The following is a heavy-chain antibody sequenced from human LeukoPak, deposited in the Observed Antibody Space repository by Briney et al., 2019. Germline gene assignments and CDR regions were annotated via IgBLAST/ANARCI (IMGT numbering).Heavy chain of an antibody. V-gene: IGHV4-30-4*01. CDR1: GGSISSGDYY. Sequence: SQTLSLTCTVSGGSISSGDYYWSWIRQPPGKGLEWIGYIYYSGSTYYNPSLKSRVTISVDTSKNQFSLKLSSVTAADTAVYYCARAGYYYDSSGYYTLGYFGYWGQGTLVTVSS. J-gene: IGHJ4*02. D-gene: IGHD3-22*01. CDR3: ARAGYYYDSSGYYTLGYFGY. CDR2: IYYSGST.